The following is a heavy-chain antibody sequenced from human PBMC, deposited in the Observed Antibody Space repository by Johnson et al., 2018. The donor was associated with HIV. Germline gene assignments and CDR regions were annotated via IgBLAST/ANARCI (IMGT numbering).Heavy chain of an antibody. V-gene: IGHV3-66*01. CDR3: ARSRYDSSGYGI. CDR1: GFTVKSNY. J-gene: IGHJ3*02. CDR2: IYSGGST. D-gene: IGHD3-22*01. Sequence: VQLVESGGGLVQPGGSLRLSCAVSGFTVKSNYINWVRQAPGKGLECVSGIYSGGSTYYADPVKGRFTISRDNSKNTLYLQMNSLRAEDTAVYYCARSRYDSSGYGIWGQGTMVTVSS.